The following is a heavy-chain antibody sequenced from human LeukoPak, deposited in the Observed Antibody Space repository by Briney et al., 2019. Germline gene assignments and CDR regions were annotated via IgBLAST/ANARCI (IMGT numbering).Heavy chain of an antibody. CDR3: ARKNSGSKDDAFDI. Sequence: ASVKVSCKASGYTFTNHGISWVRQAPGQGLEWVGWISDHSRDGHYAKKFQGRVTMTSDTSATTAYMELRSLRSDDTAVYYCARKNSGSKDDAFDIWGQGTMVTVSA. V-gene: IGHV1-18*01. J-gene: IGHJ3*02. D-gene: IGHD3-10*01. CDR1: GYTFTNHG. CDR2: ISDHSRDG.